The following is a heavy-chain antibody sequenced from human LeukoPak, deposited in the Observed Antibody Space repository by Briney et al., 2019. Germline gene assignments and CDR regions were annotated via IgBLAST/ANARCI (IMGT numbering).Heavy chain of an antibody. CDR1: GGSFSGYY. D-gene: IGHD1-26*01. CDR2: INHSGST. J-gene: IGHJ4*02. CDR3: ARGSGPKTFDY. Sequence: MSSETLSLTCAVYGGSFSGYYWSWIRQPPGKGLEWIGEINHSGSTNYNPSLKSRVTISVDTSKNQFSLKLSSVTAADTAVYYCARGSGPKTFDYWGQGTLVTVSS. V-gene: IGHV4-34*01.